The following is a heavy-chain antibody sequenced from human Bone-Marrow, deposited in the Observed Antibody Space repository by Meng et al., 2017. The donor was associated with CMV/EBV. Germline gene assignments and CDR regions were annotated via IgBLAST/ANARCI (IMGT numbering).Heavy chain of an antibody. V-gene: IGHV1-18*01. CDR3: AGGLRGPTYFDY. Sequence: ASVKVSCKASGYTFTSYGISWVRQAPGQGLEWMGWISAYNGNTNYAQKLQGRVTITRDRSMSTAYMELSSLRSEDTAMYYCAGGLRGPTYFDYWGQGTLVTVSS. D-gene: IGHD3-10*01. CDR1: GYTFTSYG. CDR2: ISAYNGNT. J-gene: IGHJ4*02.